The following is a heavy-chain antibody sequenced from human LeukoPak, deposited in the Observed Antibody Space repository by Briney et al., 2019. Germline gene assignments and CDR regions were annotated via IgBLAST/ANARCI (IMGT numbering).Heavy chain of an antibody. CDR2: IIPIFGIA. CDR1: GATFSTYA. J-gene: IGHJ3*01. CDR3: AIGDRGVMKGAFDV. Sequence: GPSGKVSCKASGATFSTYAISWVRQAPGQGLEWMGRIIPIFGIANYAQKFQGRVTITADKSTSTAYMELSSLRSEDTAVYYCAIGDRGVMKGAFDVWGQGTMVTVSS. V-gene: IGHV1-69*04. D-gene: IGHD2-21*02.